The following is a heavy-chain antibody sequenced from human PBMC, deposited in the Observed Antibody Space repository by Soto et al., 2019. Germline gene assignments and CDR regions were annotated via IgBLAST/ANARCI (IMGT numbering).Heavy chain of an antibody. V-gene: IGHV4-34*01. Sequence: SETLSLTCAVYGGSFSGYYWSWIGQPPGKGLEWIGEINHSGSTNYNPSLKSRVTISVDTSKNQFSLKLSSVTAADTAVYYCARGLHGISFVGVINLFDSCGQGTLVTVSS. CDR3: ARGLHGISFVGVINLFDS. CDR1: GGSFSGYY. D-gene: IGHD3-3*01. J-gene: IGHJ5*01. CDR2: INHSGST.